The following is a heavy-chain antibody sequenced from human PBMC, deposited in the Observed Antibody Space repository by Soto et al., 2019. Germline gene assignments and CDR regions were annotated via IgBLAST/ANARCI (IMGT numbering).Heavy chain of an antibody. Sequence: GGSLRPSCAASGFTFSSHWMNWVRQAPGKGLVWVSRISGDGRTTSHADSVKGRFTISRDNPVNTLYLQMNSLRAEDTAVYYCARGVPNCSSSSCYFDFWGQGILVTVSS. CDR1: GFTFSSHW. V-gene: IGHV3-74*01. D-gene: IGHD2-2*01. J-gene: IGHJ4*02. CDR3: ARGVPNCSSSSCYFDF. CDR2: ISGDGRTT.